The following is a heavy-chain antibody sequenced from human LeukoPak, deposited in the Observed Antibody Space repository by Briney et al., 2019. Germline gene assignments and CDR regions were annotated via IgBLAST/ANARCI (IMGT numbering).Heavy chain of an antibody. Sequence: GASVKVSCKASGYTFSSFYLHWVRQAPGQGLEWMGIITPNTGDITYAPKFQDRLIMTRDRSTSTVYMELHSLRSEGTAVYYCARSRNYYRVYFDNWGQGTLVPVSS. CDR3: ARSRNYYRVYFDN. CDR1: GYTFSSFY. D-gene: IGHD3-10*01. V-gene: IGHV1-46*01. CDR2: ITPNTGDI. J-gene: IGHJ4*02.